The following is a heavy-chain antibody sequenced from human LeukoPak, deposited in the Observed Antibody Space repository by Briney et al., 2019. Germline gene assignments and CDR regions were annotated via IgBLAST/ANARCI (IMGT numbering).Heavy chain of an antibody. CDR3: ARGQPQHIVVVTAPIDYFDY. D-gene: IGHD2-21*02. V-gene: IGHV4-59*01. CDR1: GGSFSGYY. Sequence: SETLSLTCAVYGGSFSGYYWSWIRQPPGKGLEWIGYIYYSGSTNYNPSLKSRVTISVDTSKNQFSLKLSSVTAADTAVYYCARGQPQHIVVVTAPIDYFDYWGQGTLVTVSS. CDR2: IYYSGST. J-gene: IGHJ4*02.